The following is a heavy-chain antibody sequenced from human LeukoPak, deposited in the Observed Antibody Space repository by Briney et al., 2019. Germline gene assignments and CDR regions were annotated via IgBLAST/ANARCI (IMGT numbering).Heavy chain of an antibody. D-gene: IGHD2-15*01. CDR1: GFTFSGFA. V-gene: IGHV3-30-3*01. Sequence: PGGSLRLSCAASGFTFSGFAIHWVRQAPGKGREWVAVISYDGTNKYYADYVKGRFTISRDNSKNTLYLQMNSLRAEDTAVYYCARDRGATGYCSGGSCYSHFDYWGQGALVTVSS. CDR2: ISYDGTNK. CDR3: ARDRGATGYCSGGSCYSHFDY. J-gene: IGHJ4*02.